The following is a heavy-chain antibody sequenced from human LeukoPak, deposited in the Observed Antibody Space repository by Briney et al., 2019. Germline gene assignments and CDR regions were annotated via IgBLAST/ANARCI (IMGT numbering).Heavy chain of an antibody. D-gene: IGHD6-19*01. V-gene: IGHV3-74*01. CDR1: VFTSRTNC. CDR2: ISIDGSTT. CDR3: IAYSSGWN. J-gene: IGHJ4*02. Sequence: VGSLRPSCAASVFTSRTNCMHGVRQAPGKGLFWVSRISIDGSTTNYPHSLKGRFTISKDNPKTTPYLQMNSLRAEDTAMYYCIAYSSGWNWGQGTLVTVCS.